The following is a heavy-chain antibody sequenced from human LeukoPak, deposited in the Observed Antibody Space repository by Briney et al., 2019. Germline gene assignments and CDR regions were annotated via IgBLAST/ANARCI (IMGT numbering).Heavy chain of an antibody. D-gene: IGHD3-16*01. CDR2: IYSPGTT. Sequence: PSETLSLTCTVSGGSISSYYGTWIRQPPGKGLDWIGYIYSPGTTNYNPSLKSRVTISVDTSKNQFSLKLRSVTAADTAVYYCARGGVLKSLDYWGQGTLVTVSS. V-gene: IGHV4-59*01. CDR1: GGSISSYY. J-gene: IGHJ4*02. CDR3: ARGGVLKSLDY.